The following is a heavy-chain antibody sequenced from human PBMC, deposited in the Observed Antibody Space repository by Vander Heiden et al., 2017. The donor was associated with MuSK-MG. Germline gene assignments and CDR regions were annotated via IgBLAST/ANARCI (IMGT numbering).Heavy chain of an antibody. CDR2: ISGRGTTT. D-gene: IGHD3-10*01. Sequence: EVQVLESGGGLVQPGGSLTLSCGASGFTLNKYDISWLRQAPGKGLEWVSDISGRGTTTFYADSVKGRFTISRDNSKNTVYLQMNSLTVEDTAIYYCAGSWTWGQGTLVTVSS. J-gene: IGHJ4*02. CDR3: AGSWT. V-gene: IGHV3-23*01. CDR1: GFTLNKYD.